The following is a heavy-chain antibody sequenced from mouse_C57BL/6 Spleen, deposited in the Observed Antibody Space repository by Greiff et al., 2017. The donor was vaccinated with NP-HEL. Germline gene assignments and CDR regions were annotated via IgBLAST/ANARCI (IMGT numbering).Heavy chain of an antibody. J-gene: IGHJ4*01. V-gene: IGHV1-66*01. Sequence: QVQLKQSGPELVKPGASVKISCKASGYSFTSYYIHWVKQRPGQGLEWIGWIYPGSGNTKYNEKFKGKATLTADTSSSTAYMQLSSLTSEDSAVYYCARYYDYDYYAMDYWGQGTSVTVSS. CDR3: ARYYDYDYYAMDY. D-gene: IGHD2-4*01. CDR2: IYPGSGNT. CDR1: GYSFTSYY.